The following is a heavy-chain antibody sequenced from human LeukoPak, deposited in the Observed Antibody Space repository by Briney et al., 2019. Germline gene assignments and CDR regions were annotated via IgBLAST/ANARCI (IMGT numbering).Heavy chain of an antibody. CDR2: ISGSGGST. Sequence: GGSLRLSCAASGFTFSSYAMSWVRQAPGKGLEWVSGISGSGGSTFYADSVKGRFTISRDNSKNTLYLQMNSLRAEDTAEYYCAKDYSGSYRYWYFDLWGRGTLVTVSS. CDR3: AKDYSGSYRYWYFDL. D-gene: IGHD3-10*01. CDR1: GFTFSSYA. J-gene: IGHJ2*01. V-gene: IGHV3-23*01.